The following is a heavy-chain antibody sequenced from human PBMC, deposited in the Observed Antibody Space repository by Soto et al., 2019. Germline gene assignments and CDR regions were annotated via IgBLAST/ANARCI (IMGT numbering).Heavy chain of an antibody. Sequence: GGSLRLSCAASGFTFSGSAMHWVRQASGKGLEWVGRIRSKANSYATAHAASVKGRFTISRDDSKNTAYLQMNSLKTEDTAVYYCTRHGIIEQLDFNWFDPWGQGTLVTVSS. CDR1: GFTFSGSA. D-gene: IGHD6-13*01. J-gene: IGHJ5*02. V-gene: IGHV3-73*01. CDR3: TRHGIIEQLDFNWFDP. CDR2: IRSKANSYAT.